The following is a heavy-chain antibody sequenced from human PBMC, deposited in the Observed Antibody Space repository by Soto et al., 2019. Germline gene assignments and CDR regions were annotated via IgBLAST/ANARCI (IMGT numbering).Heavy chain of an antibody. Sequence: QVQLVQSGPEVKKPGASVKVSCKASDFSFTSDHISWVRQDPGQSPEWMGWVNIYNGNTNYAPKLRGRVTMTTDTSTSTAYMELRSLTSDDTAVYYCASADYGDYDSWGQGTLVTVSS. CDR3: ASADYGDYDS. V-gene: IGHV1-18*01. J-gene: IGHJ5*01. CDR2: VNIYNGNT. D-gene: IGHD4-17*01. CDR1: DFSFTSDH.